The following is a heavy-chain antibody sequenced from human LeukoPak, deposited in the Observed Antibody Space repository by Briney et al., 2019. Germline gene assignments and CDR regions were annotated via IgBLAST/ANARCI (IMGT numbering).Heavy chain of an antibody. Sequence: ASVKVSCKASGYTFTSYDINWVRQATGQGLEWMGWMNPNSGNTGYAQKFQGRVTMTRNTSISTAYMELSSLRSEDTAVYYCARGSVAGTPGWYYGMDVWGQGTTVTVSS. CDR3: ARGSVAGTPGWYYGMDV. V-gene: IGHV1-8*01. D-gene: IGHD6-19*01. CDR1: GYTFTSYD. CDR2: MNPNSGNT. J-gene: IGHJ6*02.